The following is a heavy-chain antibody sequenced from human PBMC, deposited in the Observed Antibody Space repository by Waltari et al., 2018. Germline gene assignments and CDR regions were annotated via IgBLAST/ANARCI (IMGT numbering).Heavy chain of an antibody. V-gene: IGHV3-49*04. J-gene: IGHJ4*02. D-gene: IGHD2-2*01. Sequence: EVQLVESGGGLVQPGRSLRLSCTGSGFPFGVPGMGWVRQAPGKGLEWVGFIRSKASGGTTEYAASVKGRFTISREDSKSIAYLQMNSLKTEDTAVYYCTRDHRIVVVPAALFDYWGQGTLVTVSS. CDR1: GFPFGVPG. CDR3: TRDHRIVVVPAALFDY. CDR2: IRSKASGGTT.